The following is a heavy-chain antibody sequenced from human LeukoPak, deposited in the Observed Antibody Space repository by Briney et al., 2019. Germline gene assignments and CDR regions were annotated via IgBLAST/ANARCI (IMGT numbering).Heavy chain of an antibody. Sequence: GGSLRLSCAASGFTFSSYAMHWVRQAPGKGLEWVAVISYDGSNKYYADSVKGRFTISRDNSKNTLYLQMNSLRAEDTAVYYCARDPQGGYHYWGQGTLVTVSS. CDR2: ISYDGSNK. J-gene: IGHJ4*02. CDR1: GFTFSSYA. D-gene: IGHD3-16*02. V-gene: IGHV3-30-3*01. CDR3: ARDPQGGYHY.